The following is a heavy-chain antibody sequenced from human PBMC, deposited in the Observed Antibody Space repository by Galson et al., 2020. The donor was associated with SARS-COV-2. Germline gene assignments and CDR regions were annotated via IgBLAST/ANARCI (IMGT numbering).Heavy chain of an antibody. J-gene: IGHJ4*02. CDR3: ANFPSGYLVGALDY. CDR2: ISGSGGST. D-gene: IGHD3-22*01. V-gene: IGHV3-23*01. Sequence: GGSLRLSCAASGFTFSSYAMSWVRQAPGKGLEWVSAISGSGGSTYYADSVKGRFTISRDNSKNTLYLQMNSLRAEDTAVYYCANFPSGYLVGALDYWGQGTLVTVSS. CDR1: GFTFSSYA.